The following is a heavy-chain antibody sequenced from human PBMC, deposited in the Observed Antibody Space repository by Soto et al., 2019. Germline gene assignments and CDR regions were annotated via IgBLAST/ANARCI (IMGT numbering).Heavy chain of an antibody. D-gene: IGHD6-6*01. Sequence: EVQLLESGGGSVPPGGSLRLSCAASGFTFSSYAMSWVRQAPGKGLEWVSAISGSGGSTYYADSVKGGFTISRDNSKNTLYLQMNSLRAEDTAVYYYANEGSSSSGGYYYYGMDVWGQGTTVTVSS. CDR3: ANEGSSSSGGYYYYGMDV. J-gene: IGHJ6*02. CDR2: ISGSGGST. V-gene: IGHV3-23*01. CDR1: GFTFSSYA.